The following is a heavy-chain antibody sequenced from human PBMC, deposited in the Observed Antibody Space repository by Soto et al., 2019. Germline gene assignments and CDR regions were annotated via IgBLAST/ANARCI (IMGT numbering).Heavy chain of an antibody. CDR1: GYSFSSYY. V-gene: IGHV1-46*01. J-gene: IGHJ3*02. Sequence: XSVKVGCSAAGYSFSSYYIHWVRQAPVQGLEWMGIINPSGGSTSYAQKFQGRVTMTRDTSTSTVYMELSSLRSEDTAVYYCARGAADVAVTDAFDIWGQRTMVSVSS. CDR3: ARGAADVAVTDAFDI. CDR2: INPSGGST. D-gene: IGHD6-13*01.